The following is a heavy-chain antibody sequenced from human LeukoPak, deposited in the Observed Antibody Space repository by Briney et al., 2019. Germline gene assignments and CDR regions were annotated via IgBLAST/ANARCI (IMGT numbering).Heavy chain of an antibody. V-gene: IGHV3-43*02. J-gene: IGHJ4*02. CDR2: ISADGGST. CDR1: GLNFDDSA. Sequence: PGGSLRLSCVASGLNFDDSAMHWVRQAPGKGLEWVSLISADGGSTFSADSVKGRFSISRDNSKNSLYLQMNSLRSEDTAMYYCARGYGSGSYLYWGQGTLVSVSS. CDR3: ARGYGSGSYLY. D-gene: IGHD3-10*01.